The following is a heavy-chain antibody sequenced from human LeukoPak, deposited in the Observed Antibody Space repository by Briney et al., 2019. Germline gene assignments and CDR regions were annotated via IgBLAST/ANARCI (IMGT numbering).Heavy chain of an antibody. D-gene: IGHD2-21*02. CDR1: GYSFTSYW. CDR3: ARLAYCGGDCYSYYYYGMDV. V-gene: IGHV5-10-1*04. CDR2: IDPSDSYT. Sequence: GESLKISCKGSGYSFTSYWISWVRQMPGKGLEWMGRIDPSDSYTNYSPSFQGQVTISADKSISTAYLQWSSLKASDTAMYYCARLAYCGGDCYSYYYYGMDVWGQGTTVTVSS. J-gene: IGHJ6*02.